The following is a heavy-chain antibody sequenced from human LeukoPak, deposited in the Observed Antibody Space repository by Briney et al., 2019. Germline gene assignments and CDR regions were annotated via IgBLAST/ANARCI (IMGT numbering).Heavy chain of an antibody. D-gene: IGHD2-2*01. V-gene: IGHV3-21*01. CDR1: GFTFSSYS. CDR2: ISSSSSYI. J-gene: IGHJ6*03. CDR3: ARAGGYCSSTSCYGDYYYYYYTDV. Sequence: PGGSLRLSCAASGFTFSSYSMNWVRQAPGKGLEWVSSISSSSSYIYYADSVKGRFTISRDNAKNSLYLQMNSLRAEDTAVYYCARAGGYCSSTSCYGDYYYYYYTDVWGKGTTVTVSS.